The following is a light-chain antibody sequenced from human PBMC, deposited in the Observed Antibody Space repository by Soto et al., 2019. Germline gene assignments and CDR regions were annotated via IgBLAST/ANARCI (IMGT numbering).Light chain of an antibody. J-gene: IGLJ1*01. CDR3: RSYARPHTPHV. CDR2: EVN. V-gene: IGLV2-8*01. Sequence: QSALTQPPSASGSPGQSVTISCTGTGSDIGGYNFVSWYQQHPGKVPKLIIYEVNKRPSGVPDRLSGSNSGNTASLSVSGLPADDHSHYYCRSYARPHTPHVFATGTKLPVL. CDR1: GSDIGGYNF.